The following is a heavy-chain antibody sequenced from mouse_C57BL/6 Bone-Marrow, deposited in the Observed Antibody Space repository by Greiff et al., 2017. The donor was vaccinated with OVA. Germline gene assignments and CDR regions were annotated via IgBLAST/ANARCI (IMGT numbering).Heavy chain of an antibody. D-gene: IGHD1-1*01. CDR3: ARRGYYGSSYVY. CDR1: GYSFPGYY. CDR2: INPSTGGT. V-gene: IGHV1-42*01. J-gene: IGHJ2*01. Sequence: EVQLQQSGPELVKPGASVKISCKASGYSFPGYYMNWVKQSPEKSLEWIGEINPSTGGTTYNQKCKAKATLTVDKSSSTAYMQLKSLTSEDSAVYYCARRGYYGSSYVYWGQGTTLTVSS.